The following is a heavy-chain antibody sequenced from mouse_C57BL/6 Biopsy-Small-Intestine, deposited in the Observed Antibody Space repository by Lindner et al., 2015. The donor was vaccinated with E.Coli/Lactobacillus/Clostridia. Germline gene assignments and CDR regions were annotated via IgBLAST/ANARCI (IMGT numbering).Heavy chain of an antibody. Sequence: VQLQESGAELARPGASVKMSCKASGYTFTSYTMHWVKQRPGQGLEWIGYINPSSGYTKYNQKFKDKATLTADKSSSTAYMQLSSLTYEDSAVYYCARRINYGSSYLYYFDYWGQGTTLTVSS. CDR3: ARRINYGSSYLYYFDY. J-gene: IGHJ2*01. D-gene: IGHD1-1*01. V-gene: IGHV1-4*01. CDR1: GYTFTSYT. CDR2: INPSSGYT.